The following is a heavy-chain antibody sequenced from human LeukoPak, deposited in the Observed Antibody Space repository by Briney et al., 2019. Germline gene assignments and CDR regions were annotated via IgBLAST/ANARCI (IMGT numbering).Heavy chain of an antibody. J-gene: IGHJ5*02. V-gene: IGHV4-34*01. CDR1: GGSFSGYY. Sequence: SETLSLTRAAYGGSFSGYYWSWIRQPPGKGLEWIGEINHSGSTNYNPSLKSRVTISVDTSKNQFSLKLSSVTAADTAVYYCARGPRRLDPWGQGTLVTVSS. CDR2: INHSGST. CDR3: ARGPRRLDP.